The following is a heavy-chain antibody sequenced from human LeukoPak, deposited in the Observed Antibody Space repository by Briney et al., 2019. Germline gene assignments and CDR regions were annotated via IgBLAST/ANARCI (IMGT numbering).Heavy chain of an antibody. J-gene: IGHJ4*02. Sequence: GGTLRLSCAASGFTFSNHGMNWVRQAPGKGLEWASGISPSGDIAYYADSVKGRFTISRDNSKNTLYLEVISLTAEDTAVYYCAKDDAWLRFGEWSQGTLVTVSS. D-gene: IGHD3-10*01. V-gene: IGHV3-23*01. CDR2: ISPSGDIA. CDR1: GFTFSNHG. CDR3: AKDDAWLRFGE.